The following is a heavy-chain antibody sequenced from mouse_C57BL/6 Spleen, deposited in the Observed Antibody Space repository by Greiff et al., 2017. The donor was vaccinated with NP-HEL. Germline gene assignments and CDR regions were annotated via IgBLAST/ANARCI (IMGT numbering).Heavy chain of an antibody. V-gene: IGHV1-64*01. CDR1: GYTFTSYW. CDR2: IHPNSGST. J-gene: IGHJ3*01. D-gene: IGHD1-1*01. Sequence: QVQLQQSGAELVKPGASVKLSCKASGYTFTSYWMHWVKQRPGQGLEWIGMIHPNSGSTNYNEKFKSKATLTVDKSSSTAYMQLSSLTSEDSAVYYCARTGYYGSSPWFAYWGQGTLVTVSA. CDR3: ARTGYYGSSPWFAY.